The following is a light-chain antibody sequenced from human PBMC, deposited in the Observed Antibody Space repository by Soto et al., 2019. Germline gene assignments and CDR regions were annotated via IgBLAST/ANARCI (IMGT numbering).Light chain of an antibody. Sequence: EIVMTQSPATLSISPGDRATLSCRASHSVDSRLAWYQQKSGQSPRLLIYDASTRATGLPARFSGSGSGTEFTLTISSLQSEDLAVYYCQHYTNWPLTFGGGTKV. CDR2: DAS. CDR3: QHYTNWPLT. CDR1: HSVDSR. V-gene: IGKV3-15*01. J-gene: IGKJ4*01.